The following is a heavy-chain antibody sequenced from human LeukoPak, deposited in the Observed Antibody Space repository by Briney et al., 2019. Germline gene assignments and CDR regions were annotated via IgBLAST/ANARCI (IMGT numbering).Heavy chain of an antibody. CDR2: ISYDGSNK. CDR1: GFTFSSYA. Sequence: PGGSLRLSCAASGFTFSSYAMHWVRQAPGKGLEWVAFISYDGSNKYYADSVKGRFTISRDNSKNTLFLQMDTLIPEDTAVYYCARDLSYHYSTDYWGQGTLVTVSS. J-gene: IGHJ4*02. V-gene: IGHV3-30-3*01. CDR3: ARDLSYHYSTDY. D-gene: IGHD3-16*02.